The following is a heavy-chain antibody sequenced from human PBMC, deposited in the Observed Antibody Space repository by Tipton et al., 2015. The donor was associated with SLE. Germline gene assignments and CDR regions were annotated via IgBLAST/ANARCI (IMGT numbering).Heavy chain of an antibody. V-gene: IGHV4-59*11. D-gene: IGHD3-22*01. J-gene: IGHJ4*02. CDR3: ARGLRADRSSHFDY. Sequence: TLSLTCTVSGDTIRSHYWNWIRQPPGKGLEWIGYVYYSGTTKYNSSLKSRVTISLDTSKTQFTLKLTSVTAADTAVYYCARGLRADRSSHFDYWGQGTLATVSS. CDR2: VYYSGTT. CDR1: GDTIRSHY.